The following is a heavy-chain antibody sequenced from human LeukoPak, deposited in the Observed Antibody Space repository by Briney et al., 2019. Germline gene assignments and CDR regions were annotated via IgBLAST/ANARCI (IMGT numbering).Heavy chain of an antibody. CDR3: ARLYCSGGSCCEDY. CDR2: IYYSGST. Sequence: SETLSLTCTVSGGSIVSYYWSWIRQPPGKGLEWIGYIYYSGSTNYNPSLKSRVTMSVDTSKNQLSLKLTSVTAADTAVYYCARLYCSGGSCCEDYWGQGTLVTVSS. CDR1: GGSIVSYY. J-gene: IGHJ4*02. V-gene: IGHV4-59*08. D-gene: IGHD2-15*01.